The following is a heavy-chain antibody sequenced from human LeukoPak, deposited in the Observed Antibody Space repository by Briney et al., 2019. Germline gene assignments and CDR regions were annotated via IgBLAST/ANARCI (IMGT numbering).Heavy chain of an antibody. J-gene: IGHJ5*02. V-gene: IGHV3-30*18. CDR3: AKSRIAVAGTGWFDP. CDR2: ISYDGSNK. CDR1: GFTFSSYG. Sequence: GRSLRLSCAASGFTFSSYGMHWVRQAPGKGLEWVAVISYDGSNKYYADSVMGRFTISRDNSKNTLYLQMNSLRAEDTAVYYCAKSRIAVAGTGWFDPWGQGTLVTVSS. D-gene: IGHD6-19*01.